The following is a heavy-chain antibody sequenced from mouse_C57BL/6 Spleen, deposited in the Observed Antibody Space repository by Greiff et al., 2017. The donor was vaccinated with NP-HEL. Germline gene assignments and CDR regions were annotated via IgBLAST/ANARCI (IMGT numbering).Heavy chain of an antibody. CDR1: GYSITSGYY. J-gene: IGHJ3*01. CDR2: ISYDGSN. V-gene: IGHV3-6*01. CDR3: ARDGAGGFAY. Sequence: ESGPGLVKPSQSLSLTCSVTGYSITSGYYWNWIRQFPGNKLEWMGYISYDGSNNYNPSLKNRISITRDTSKNQFFLKLNSVTTEDTATYYCARDGAGGFAYWGQGTLVTVSA.